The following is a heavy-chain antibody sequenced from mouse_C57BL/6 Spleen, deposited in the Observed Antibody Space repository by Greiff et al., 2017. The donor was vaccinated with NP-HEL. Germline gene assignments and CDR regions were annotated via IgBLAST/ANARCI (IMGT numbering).Heavy chain of an antibody. J-gene: IGHJ4*01. D-gene: IGHD2-4*01. V-gene: IGHV1-52*01. CDR3: ARSGYDYDGAMDY. CDR1: GYTFTSYW. Sequence: VQLQQPGAELVRPGSSVKLSCKASGYTFTSYWMHWVKQRPIQGLEWIGNIDPSDSETHYNQKFKDKAALTVDKSSSTAYMQLSSLTSEDSEVYYCARSGYDYDGAMDYWGQGTSVTVSS. CDR2: IDPSDSET.